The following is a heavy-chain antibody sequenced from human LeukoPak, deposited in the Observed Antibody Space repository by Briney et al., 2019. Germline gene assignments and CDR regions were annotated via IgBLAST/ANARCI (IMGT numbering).Heavy chain of an antibody. J-gene: IGHJ6*02. V-gene: IGHV3-30*04. CDR3: ARNQSPPIWFGIYYYYYGMDA. CDR2: ISYDGSNK. CDR1: GFTFSSYA. D-gene: IGHD3-10*01. Sequence: GGSLRLSCAASGFTFSSYAMHWVRQAPGKGLEWVAVISYDGSNKYYADSVKGRFTISRDNSKNTLYLQMNSLRAEDTAVYYCARNQSPPIWFGIYYYYYGMDAWGQGTTVTVSS.